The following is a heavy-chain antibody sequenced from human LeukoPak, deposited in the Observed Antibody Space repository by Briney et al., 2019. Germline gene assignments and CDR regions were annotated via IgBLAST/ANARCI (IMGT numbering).Heavy chain of an antibody. CDR3: ARRRYYDSSLDY. Sequence: SETLSLTCAVYGGSFSGYYWSWIRQPPGKGLEWIGSIYYSGSTYYNPSLKSRVTISVDTSKNQFSLKLSSVTAADTAVYYCARRRYYDSSLDYWGQGTLVAVSS. V-gene: IGHV4-34*01. D-gene: IGHD3-22*01. CDR1: GGSFSGYY. J-gene: IGHJ4*02. CDR2: IYYSGST.